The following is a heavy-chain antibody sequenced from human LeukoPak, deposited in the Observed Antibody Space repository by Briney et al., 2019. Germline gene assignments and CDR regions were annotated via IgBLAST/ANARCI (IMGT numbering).Heavy chain of an antibody. V-gene: IGHV3-21*01. Sequence: GGSLRLSCAASGFTFSSYSMNWVRQAPGKGLEWVSSISSSSSYIYYADSVKGRFTISRDNAKNSLYLQMNSLRAEDTAVYYCARDLHITMTEVWGQGTLATVSS. CDR2: ISSSSSYI. D-gene: IGHD3-22*01. CDR3: ARDLHITMTEV. CDR1: GFTFSSYS. J-gene: IGHJ4*02.